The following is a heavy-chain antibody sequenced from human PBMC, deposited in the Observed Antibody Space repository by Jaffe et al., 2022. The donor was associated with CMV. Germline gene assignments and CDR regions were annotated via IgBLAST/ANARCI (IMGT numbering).Heavy chain of an antibody. J-gene: IGHJ3*02. V-gene: IGHV4-59*01. Sequence: QVQLQESGPGLVKPSETLSLTCTVSGGSISSYYWSWIRQPPGKGLEWIGYIYYSGSTNYNPSLKSRVTISVDTSKNQFSLKLSSVTAADTAVYYCARVPPIPYYDFWSGYSRADAFDIWGQGTMVTVSS. CDR3: ARVPPIPYYDFWSGYSRADAFDI. CDR1: GGSISSYY. D-gene: IGHD3-3*01. CDR2: IYYSGST.